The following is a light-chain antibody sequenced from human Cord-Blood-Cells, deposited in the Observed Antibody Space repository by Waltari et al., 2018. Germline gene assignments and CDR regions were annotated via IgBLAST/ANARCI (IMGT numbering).Light chain of an antibody. CDR3: MQALQTPYT. CDR2: LGS. J-gene: IGKJ2*01. V-gene: IGKV2-28*01. Sequence: DIVMTQSPLSLPVTPGEPASIYCRSSQRPLHSNGYNYLDWYLQKPGQSPQLLIYLGSNRASGVPDRFSGSGSGTDFTLKISRVEAEDVGVYYCMQALQTPYTFGQGTKLEIK. CDR1: QRPLHSNGYNY.